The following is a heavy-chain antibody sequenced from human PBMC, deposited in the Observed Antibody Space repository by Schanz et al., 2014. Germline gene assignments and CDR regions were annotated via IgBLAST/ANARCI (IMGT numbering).Heavy chain of an antibody. J-gene: IGHJ4*02. CDR3: ARGTDTAMEHRPFDY. D-gene: IGHD5-18*01. CDR1: GFTVSKNY. CDR2: IYTDGST. Sequence: EVQLVESGGGLVQPGGSLRLSCAASGFTVSKNYMSWVRQAPGKGLEWVSIIYTDGSTYYADSVRDRFTNSRDNSKNMLYLQINNLRAEDTAVYYCARGTDTAMEHRPFDYWGQGTLVTVSS. V-gene: IGHV3-66*01.